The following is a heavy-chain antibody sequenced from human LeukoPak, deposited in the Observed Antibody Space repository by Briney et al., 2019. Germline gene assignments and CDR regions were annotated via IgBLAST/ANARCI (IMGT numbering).Heavy chain of an antibody. CDR3: ARWTTMVRGFDY. J-gene: IGHJ4*02. D-gene: IGHD3-10*01. Sequence: SETLSLTCTVSGGSISIYYWSWIRQPAGKGLEWIGRIYTSGSTNYNPSLKSRVTMSVDTSKNQFSLNLSSVTAADTAVYYCARWTTMVRGFDYWGQGTLVTVSS. CDR1: GGSISIYY. V-gene: IGHV4-4*07. CDR2: IYTSGST.